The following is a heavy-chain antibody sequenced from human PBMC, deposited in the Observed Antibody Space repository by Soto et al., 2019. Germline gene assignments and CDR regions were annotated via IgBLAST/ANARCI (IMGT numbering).Heavy chain of an antibody. CDR3: ARDFDYYDSRAYFAY. CDR1: GYTFTSYA. V-gene: IGHV1-3*01. D-gene: IGHD3-22*01. CDR2: INAGNGNT. Sequence: ASVKVSCKASGYTFTSYAMHWVRQAPGQRLEWMGWINAGNGNTKYSQKFQGRVTITRDTSASTAYMELSSLRSEDTAVYYCARDFDYYDSRAYFAYRGQGNLVTV. J-gene: IGHJ4*02.